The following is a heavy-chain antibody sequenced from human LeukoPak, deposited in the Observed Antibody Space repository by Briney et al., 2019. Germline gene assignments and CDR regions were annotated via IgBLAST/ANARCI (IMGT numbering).Heavy chain of an antibody. J-gene: IGHJ4*02. D-gene: IGHD3-10*01. V-gene: IGHV3-7*04. CDR2: INPDGSAK. CDR3: ARARYGSGGYFFDF. CDR1: GFIFSDHW. Sequence: GESLRLSCAASGFIFSDHWVIWVRQAPGKGLEWVAKINPDGSAKSYVDSLNDRFTISRDNAENSLYLQMNSLRGEDTAVYYCARARYGSGGYFFDFWGQGTLVTVSS.